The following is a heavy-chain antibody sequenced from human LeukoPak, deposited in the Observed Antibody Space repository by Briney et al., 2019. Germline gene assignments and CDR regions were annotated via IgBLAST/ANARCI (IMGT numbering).Heavy chain of an antibody. D-gene: IGHD6-19*01. CDR2: ISGSGGST. CDR3: AKDHRTAVPGTDFDY. J-gene: IGHJ4*02. CDR1: GFTFSSYG. Sequence: PGGSPRLSCAAPGFTFSSYGMSWVRQAPGKGLEWVSGISGSGGSTYYADSVKGRFTISRDNSKNTLFLQVNSLRAEDTAMYYCAKDHRTAVPGTDFDYWGQGTLVTVSS. V-gene: IGHV3-23*01.